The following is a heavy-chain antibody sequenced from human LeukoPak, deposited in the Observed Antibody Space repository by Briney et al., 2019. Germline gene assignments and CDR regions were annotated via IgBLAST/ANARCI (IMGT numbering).Heavy chain of an antibody. CDR3: ARRDGYCSSTSCYADYYYGMDV. J-gene: IGHJ6*02. CDR1: GYSFTSYW. Sequence: NLGESLKISCKGSGYSFTSYWIGWVRQMPGKGLEWMGIIYPGDSGTTYSPSFQGQVTISADKSISTAYLQWSSLKASDTAMYYCARRDGYCSSTSCYADYYYGMDVWGQGTTVTVSS. D-gene: IGHD2-2*01. CDR2: IYPGDSGT. V-gene: IGHV5-51*01.